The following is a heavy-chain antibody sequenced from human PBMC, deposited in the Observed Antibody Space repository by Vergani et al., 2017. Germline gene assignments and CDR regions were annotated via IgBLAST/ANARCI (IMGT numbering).Heavy chain of an antibody. J-gene: IGHJ4*02. D-gene: IGHD7-27*01. CDR2: ISSNGGST. Sequence: VQLVESGGGLVQPGGSLRLSCSASGFTFSSYAMHWVRQAPGKGLEYVSAISSNGGSTYYADSVKGRFTISRDNAKNSLYLQMNSLRAEDTAVYYCARDWGNWGSSYWGQGTLVTVSS. CDR3: ARDWGNWGSSY. V-gene: IGHV3-64*04. CDR1: GFTFSSYA.